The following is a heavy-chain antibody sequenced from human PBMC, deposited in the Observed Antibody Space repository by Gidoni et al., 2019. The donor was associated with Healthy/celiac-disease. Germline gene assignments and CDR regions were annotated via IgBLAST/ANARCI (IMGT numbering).Heavy chain of an antibody. CDR1: GGTFSSYA. Sequence: EVKKPGSSVKVSCKASGGTFSSYAISWVRQAPGQGLEWMGGIIPIFGTANYAQKFQGRVTITADESTSTAYMELSSLRSEDTAVYYGARAYGDYVLRAFDIWGQGTMVTVSS. V-gene: IGHV1-69*01. CDR3: ARAYGDYVLRAFDI. D-gene: IGHD4-17*01. CDR2: IIPIFGTA. J-gene: IGHJ3*02.